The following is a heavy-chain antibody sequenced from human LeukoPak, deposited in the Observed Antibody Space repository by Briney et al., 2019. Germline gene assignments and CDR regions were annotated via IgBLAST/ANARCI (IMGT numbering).Heavy chain of an antibody. CDR3: ARDASFDWFDP. CDR1: GGSISSYY. Sequence: PSETLSLTCAVSGGSISSYYWRWIRQPPGKGLEWIGYIYYSGSTNYNPSLKSRVTISVDTSKNQFSLKLSSVTAADTAVYYYARDASFDWFDPWGQGTLVTVSS. CDR2: IYYSGST. D-gene: IGHD1-26*01. V-gene: IGHV4-59*01. J-gene: IGHJ5*02.